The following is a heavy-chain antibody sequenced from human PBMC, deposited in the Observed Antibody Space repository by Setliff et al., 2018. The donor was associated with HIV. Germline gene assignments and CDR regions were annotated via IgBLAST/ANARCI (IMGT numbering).Heavy chain of an antibody. CDR2: MYYRGST. CDR1: GVSISNYY. V-gene: IGHV4-59*12. CDR3: ARELLRSWDGSENSYKPYYFDY. D-gene: IGHD3-10*01. Sequence: SETLSLTCTVSGVSISNYYWSWIRQPPGKGLEWIGYMYYRGSTYYNPSLKSRVTISVDTSKNQFSLKLSSVTAADTAVYYCARELLRSWDGSENSYKPYYFDYWGQGTLVTVSS. J-gene: IGHJ4*02.